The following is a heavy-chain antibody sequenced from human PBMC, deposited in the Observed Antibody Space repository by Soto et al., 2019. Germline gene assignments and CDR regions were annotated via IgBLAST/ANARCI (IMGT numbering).Heavy chain of an antibody. CDR2: ISSSSSYI. CDR1: GFTFSSYA. J-gene: IGHJ6*02. D-gene: IGHD2-2*01. CDR3: ARADQYQLLREALYYYGMDV. V-gene: IGHV3-21*01. Sequence: EVQLLESGGGLVQPGGSLRLSCAASGFTFSSYAMSWVRQAPGKGLEWVSSISSSSSYIYYADSVKGRFTISRDNAKNSLYLQINSLRAEDTAVYYCARADQYQLLREALYYYGMDVWGQGTTVTVSS.